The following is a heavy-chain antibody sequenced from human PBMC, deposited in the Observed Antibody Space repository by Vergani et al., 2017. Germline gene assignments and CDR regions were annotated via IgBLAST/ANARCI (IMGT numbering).Heavy chain of an antibody. CDR1: GFVFDEYA. J-gene: IGHJ4*02. CDR2: ISWNRGKI. Sequence: EVQLVTSGGGLVQPGGSLRLSCAASGFVFDEYALHWVRQSPGKGLEWVSGISWNRGKIAYADPVKGRFTISRDTAKKSLYLQMNNLRPEDTAFYYCVKDTGIQLWQHFESWGEGIQVSVSS. CDR3: VKDTGIQLWQHFES. V-gene: IGHV3-9*01. D-gene: IGHD3-16*01.